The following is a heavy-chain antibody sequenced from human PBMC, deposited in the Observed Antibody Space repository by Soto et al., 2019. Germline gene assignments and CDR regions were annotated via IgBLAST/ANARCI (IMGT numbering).Heavy chain of an antibody. J-gene: IGHJ6*02. CDR1: GYSLTYYW. CDR2: IYPGDSDT. D-gene: IGHD1-1*01. V-gene: IGHV5-51*01. Sequence: PGESLKISCKGSGYSLTYYWIAWVRQMPGKGLEWMGIIYPGDSDTRYSPSFQGQVTISADKSISTAHLQWSSLKASDTAVYYCAAAYKSGKSMDVWGQGTTVTVSS. CDR3: AAAYKSGKSMDV.